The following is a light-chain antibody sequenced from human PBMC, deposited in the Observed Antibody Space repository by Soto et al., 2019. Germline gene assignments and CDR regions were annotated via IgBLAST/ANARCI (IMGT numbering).Light chain of an antibody. Sequence: EIVFTQSPGTLSLSPGERATLSCRASQSVSSNYLAWYQQKPGQAPRLLIYGASTRATGSPDRFSASGSATEFTLTISSLQSEDFAVYYCQQYNDWPRTFGQGTKVDIK. J-gene: IGKJ1*01. CDR3: QQYNDWPRT. CDR2: GAS. V-gene: IGKV3-15*01. CDR1: QSVSSN.